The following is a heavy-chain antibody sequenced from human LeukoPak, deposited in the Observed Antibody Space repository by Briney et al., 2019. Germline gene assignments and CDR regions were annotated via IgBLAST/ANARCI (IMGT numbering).Heavy chain of an antibody. CDR3: ARGFSGWYYYYYYMDV. CDR2: MNPNSGNT. Sequence: GASVKVSCKASGYIFTSYDINGVRQATGQGLEWMGWMNPNSGNTGYAQKFQGRVTITRNTSISTAYMELSSLRSEDTAVYYSARGFSGWYYYYYYMDVWGKGTTVTVSS. J-gene: IGHJ6*03. V-gene: IGHV1-8*03. CDR1: GYIFTSYD. D-gene: IGHD6-19*01.